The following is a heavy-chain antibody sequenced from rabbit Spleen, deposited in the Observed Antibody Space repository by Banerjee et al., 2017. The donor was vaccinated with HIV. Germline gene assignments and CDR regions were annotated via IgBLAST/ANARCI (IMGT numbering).Heavy chain of an antibody. V-gene: IGHV1S7*01. D-gene: IGHD4-1*01. Sequence: QLKESGGGLVQPGGSLKLSCKATGFDFNGHYMSWVRQAPGKGLEWIGYIDPVFAYTTTAGWGKGRSTPSRHNAQNTLYLQLNSLTAADTATYFCARDRGSGWGDALDPWGQGTLVTVS. CDR1: GFDFNGHY. CDR3: ARDRGSGWGDALDP. CDR2: IDPVFAYT. J-gene: IGHJ2*01.